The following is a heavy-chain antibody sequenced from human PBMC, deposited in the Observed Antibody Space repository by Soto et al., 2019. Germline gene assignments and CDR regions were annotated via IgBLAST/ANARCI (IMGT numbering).Heavy chain of an antibody. Sequence: GESLKISCKGSGYSFTSYWIGWVRQMPGKGLEWMGIIYPGDSDTRYSPSFQGQVTISADKSISTAYLQWSSLKASDTAMYYCARHRASIVVVPAASFLGMDVWGQGTTVTVSS. CDR2: IYPGDSDT. D-gene: IGHD2-2*01. CDR1: GYSFTSYW. CDR3: ARHRASIVVVPAASFLGMDV. V-gene: IGHV5-51*01. J-gene: IGHJ6*02.